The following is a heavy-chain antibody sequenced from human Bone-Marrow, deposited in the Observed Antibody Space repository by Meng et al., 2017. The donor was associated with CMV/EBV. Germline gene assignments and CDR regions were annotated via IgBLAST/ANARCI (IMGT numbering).Heavy chain of an antibody. CDR3: ARDASYSSAYQAETPL. CDR1: GFTFSSYE. CDR2: ISSSGSTI. Sequence: GGSLRLSCAASGFTFSSYEMNWVRQAPGKGLEWVSYISSSGSTIYYADSVKGRFTISRDNAKNSLYLQMNSLRAEDTAVYYCARDASYSSAYQAETPLWGQGTLVTVSS. V-gene: IGHV3-48*03. J-gene: IGHJ4*02. D-gene: IGHD6-19*01.